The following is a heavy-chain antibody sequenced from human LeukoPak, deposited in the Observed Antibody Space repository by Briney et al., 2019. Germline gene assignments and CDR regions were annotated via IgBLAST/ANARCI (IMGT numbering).Heavy chain of an antibody. V-gene: IGHV3-53*01. CDR2: IYSGGST. CDR3: ARASVGSSSWYGFDY. Sequence: GGSLRLSCAASGFTVNSNYMSWVRQAPGKGLEWVSVIYSGGSTYYADSVKGRFTISRDNSENTLYLQMNSLRAEDTAVYYCARASVGSSSWYGFDYWGQGTLVTVSS. J-gene: IGHJ4*02. D-gene: IGHD6-13*01. CDR1: GFTVNSNY.